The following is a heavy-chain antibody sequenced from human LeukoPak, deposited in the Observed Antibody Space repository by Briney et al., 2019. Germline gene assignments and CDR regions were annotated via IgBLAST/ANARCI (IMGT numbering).Heavy chain of an antibody. CDR2: INPNSGGT. J-gene: IGHJ4*02. Sequence: ASVKVSCKASGYTFTSYGISWVRQAPGQGLEWMGWINPNSGGTNYAQKFQGRVTMTRDTSISTAYMELSRLRSDDTAVYYCARSRVQSTSTAFDYWGQGTLVTVSS. CDR3: ARSRVQSTSTAFDY. V-gene: IGHV1-2*02. CDR1: GYTFTSYG. D-gene: IGHD2-2*01.